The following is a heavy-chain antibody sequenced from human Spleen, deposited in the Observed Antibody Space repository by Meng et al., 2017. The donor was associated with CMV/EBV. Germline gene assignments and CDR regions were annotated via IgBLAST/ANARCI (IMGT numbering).Heavy chain of an antibody. CDR1: GYTFNGHY. CDR3: ARMIAVAGTASFDY. J-gene: IGHJ4*02. Sequence: KTSGYTFNGHYIHWVRQAPGQGLEWMGCIHPNSGATKSAQNFQGRVSMTTDTSTRTAYMELTKLRSDDTAFYYCARMIAVAGTASFDYWGQGSLVTVSS. CDR2: IHPNSGAT. V-gene: IGHV1-2*02. D-gene: IGHD6-19*01.